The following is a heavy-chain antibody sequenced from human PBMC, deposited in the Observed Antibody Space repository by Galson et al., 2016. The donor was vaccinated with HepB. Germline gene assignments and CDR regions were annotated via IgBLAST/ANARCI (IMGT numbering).Heavy chain of an antibody. CDR1: GFSLSTSGMC. Sequence: PALVKPTQTLTLTCTFSGFSLSTSGMCVSWIRQPPGKALEWLARIDWDDDKYYRPSQKTRLTISKDTSKNQVVLTMTNMYPVDTATYYCARRSGYDLGGAFDIWGQGTMVTVSS. J-gene: IGHJ3*02. CDR3: ARRSGYDLGGAFDI. CDR2: IDWDDDK. D-gene: IGHD5-12*01. V-gene: IGHV2-70*11.